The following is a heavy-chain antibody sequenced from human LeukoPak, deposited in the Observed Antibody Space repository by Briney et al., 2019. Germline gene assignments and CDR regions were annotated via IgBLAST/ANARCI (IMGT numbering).Heavy chain of an antibody. Sequence: PGGSLRLSCAASGFTSSSYAMSWVRQAPGKGLEWVSAISVSGNTYHADSVKGRFTISRDSSKNTLYLQMNRLRAEDAAVYYCAKAPVTTCSGAYCYPFDYWGQGTLVTVSS. V-gene: IGHV3-23*01. D-gene: IGHD2-21*01. CDR3: AKAPVTTCSGAYCYPFDY. CDR1: GFTSSSYA. J-gene: IGHJ4*02. CDR2: ISVSGNT.